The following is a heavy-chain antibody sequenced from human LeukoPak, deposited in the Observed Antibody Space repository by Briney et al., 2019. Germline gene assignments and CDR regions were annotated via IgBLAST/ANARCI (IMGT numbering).Heavy chain of an antibody. Sequence: SETLSLTCSVSGDSISSGSYYWSWIRQPAGKGLEWIGRIYTSGSTNYNPSLKSRVTMSVDTSKNQFSLKLSSVTAADTAVYYCARVPEYYYDSSGPINAFDIWGQGTMVTVSS. CDR3: ARVPEYYYDSSGPINAFDI. J-gene: IGHJ3*02. CDR2: IYTSGST. D-gene: IGHD3-22*01. CDR1: GDSISSGSYY. V-gene: IGHV4-61*02.